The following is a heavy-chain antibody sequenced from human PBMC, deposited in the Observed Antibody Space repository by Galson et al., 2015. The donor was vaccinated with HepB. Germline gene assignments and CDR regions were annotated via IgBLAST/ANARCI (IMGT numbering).Heavy chain of an antibody. CDR3: ARDYDFWSGEDYYYYYGMDV. J-gene: IGHJ6*02. CDR2: ISYDGSNK. V-gene: IGHV3-30-3*01. Sequence: SLRLSCAASGFTFSSYAMHWVRQAPGRGLEWVAVISYDGSNKYYADSVKGRFTISRDNSKNTLYLQMNSLRAEDTAVYYCARDYDFWSGEDYYYYYGMDVWGQGTTVTVSS. D-gene: IGHD3-3*01. CDR1: GFTFSSYA.